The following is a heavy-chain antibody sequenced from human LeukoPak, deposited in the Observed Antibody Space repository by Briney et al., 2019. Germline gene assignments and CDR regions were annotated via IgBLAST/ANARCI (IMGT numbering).Heavy chain of an antibody. J-gene: IGHJ3*01. Sequence: GASVKVSSKVIGYALSKLSFHWVRQAPGKGLEWMGRFNPEHRETIYAQIFQGRVTMTADTSTHTAYMDLSSLTSEDTAVYYCAAVIYEPDAFDVWGQGTMVSASS. D-gene: IGHD5-12*01. CDR3: AAVIYEPDAFDV. V-gene: IGHV1-24*01. CDR1: GYALSKLS. CDR2: FNPEHRET.